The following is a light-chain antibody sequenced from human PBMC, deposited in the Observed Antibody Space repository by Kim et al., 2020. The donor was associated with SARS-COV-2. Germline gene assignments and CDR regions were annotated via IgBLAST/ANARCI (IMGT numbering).Light chain of an antibody. V-gene: IGKV3-20*01. CDR1: QSVNSNY. Sequence: EIVLTQSPGTLSLSPGERATLSCRASQSVNSNYLAWHQQKPGQPPRLLIQGASKRAAGIPDRFRGSGSGTDFTLTINRLAPEDFAVYYGRMKGNYLWTFGQGT. J-gene: IGKJ1*01. CDR2: GAS. CDR3: RMKGNYLWT.